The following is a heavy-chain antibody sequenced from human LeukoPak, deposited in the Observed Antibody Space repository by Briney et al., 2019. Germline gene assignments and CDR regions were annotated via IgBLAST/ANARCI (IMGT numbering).Heavy chain of an antibody. CDR3: ARVMMSGSFFRPNGEFDP. D-gene: IGHD1-26*01. CDR1: GFTFSSYG. V-gene: IGHV3-30*03. Sequence: PGGSLRLSCAASGFTFSSYGMHWVRQAPGKGLEWVAVISYDGSNKYYADSVKGRFTISRDNSKNTLYLQMNSLRAEDTAVYYCARVMMSGSFFRPNGEFDPWGQGTLVTVSS. J-gene: IGHJ5*02. CDR2: ISYDGSNK.